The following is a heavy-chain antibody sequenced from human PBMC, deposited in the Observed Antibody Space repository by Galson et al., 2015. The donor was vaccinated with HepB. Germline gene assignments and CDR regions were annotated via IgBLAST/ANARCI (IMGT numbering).Heavy chain of an antibody. CDR3: AREGRSGEDGPGFDP. Sequence: SVKVSCKASGYTFTSYGTSWVRQAPGQGLEWMGWISAYNGNTNYAQKLQGRVTITADESTSTAYMELSSLRSEDTAVYYCAREGRSGEDGPGFDPWGQGTLVTVSS. CDR2: ISAYNGNT. V-gene: IGHV1-18*01. J-gene: IGHJ5*02. CDR1: GYTFTSYG. D-gene: IGHD3-10*01.